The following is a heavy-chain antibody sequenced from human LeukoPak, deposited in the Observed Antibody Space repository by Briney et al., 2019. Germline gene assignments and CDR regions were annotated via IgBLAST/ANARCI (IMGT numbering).Heavy chain of an antibody. CDR2: IYYSGLT. D-gene: IGHD6-19*01. V-gene: IGHV4-39*07. CDR3: ARQQWLVSTVYYFDY. J-gene: IGHJ4*02. Sequence: SETLSLTCTVSGGSISSSSYFWGWIRQPPGKGLEYIGSIYYSGLTYYNPSLKSRATISIDTSKNQFSLKLSSVTAADTAVYYCARQQWLVSTVYYFDYWGQGTLVAVSS. CDR1: GGSISSSSYF.